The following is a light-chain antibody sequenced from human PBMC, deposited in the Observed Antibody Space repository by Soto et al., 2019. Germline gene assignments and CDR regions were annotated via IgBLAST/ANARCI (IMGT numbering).Light chain of an antibody. CDR3: LQYGSSPT. CDR2: ASS. J-gene: IGKJ1*01. CDR1: QSVDSNY. Sequence: EIGLTQSPGTLSLSHGERATLSCRASQSVDSNYLAWYQQKPGQAPRLLIYASSSRATGIPDRFSGSGSGTDFTLTIIRLEPEDFAVYYCLQYGSSPTFCQGTKVDIK. V-gene: IGKV3-20*01.